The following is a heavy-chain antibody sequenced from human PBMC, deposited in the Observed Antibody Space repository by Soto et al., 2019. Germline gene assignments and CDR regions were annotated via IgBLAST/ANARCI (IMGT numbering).Heavy chain of an antibody. CDR2: ISGTGDST. D-gene: IGHD2-15*01. CDR3: TSGWYFFDN. J-gene: IGHJ4*02. CDR1: GFTFGNYA. Sequence: SGFTFGNYAMGWVRQAPGKGLEWVSAISGTGDSTYFADSVKGRFTISRDNSKSTLYLQMNSLRADDTAVYFSTSGWYFFDNWGQRTLVTV. V-gene: IGHV3-23*01.